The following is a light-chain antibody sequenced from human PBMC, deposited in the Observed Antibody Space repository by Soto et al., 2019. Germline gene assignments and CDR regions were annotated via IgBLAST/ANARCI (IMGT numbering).Light chain of an antibody. V-gene: IGKV1-5*03. CDR3: QQDNAHPYP. CDR1: QSIHSW. J-gene: IGKJ2*01. Sequence: DFQMTQSPSILSASVGDRVSITCRASQSIHSWLAWYQQKPGRTPTLLIYKASTLQSGVPSRFRGRGSGTEFTLTISNMQTDDCATYYGQQDNAHPYPFGQGTKLEIK. CDR2: KAS.